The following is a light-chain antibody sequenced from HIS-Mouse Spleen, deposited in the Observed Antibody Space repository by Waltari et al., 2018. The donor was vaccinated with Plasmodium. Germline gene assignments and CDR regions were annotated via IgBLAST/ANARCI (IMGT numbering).Light chain of an antibody. CDR2: DDS. Sequence: SYVLTQPPSVSVAPGQTARLTCGGNNIGSKRVHWYQPTPGQAPVLVVYDDSDRPSGIPERFSGSNSGNTATLTISRVEAGDEADYYCQVWDSSSDHPVFGGGTKLTVL. J-gene: IGLJ2*01. CDR3: QVWDSSSDHPV. V-gene: IGLV3-21*02. CDR1: NIGSKR.